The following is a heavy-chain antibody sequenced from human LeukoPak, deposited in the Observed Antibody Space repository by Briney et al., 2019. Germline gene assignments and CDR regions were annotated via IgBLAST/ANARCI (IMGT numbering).Heavy chain of an antibody. CDR2: ISAYNGNT. D-gene: IGHD2-2*01. V-gene: IGHV1-18*04. CDR3: ARDGGGYCSSTSCYDMNWFDP. Sequence: ASVKVSCKASGYTFTSYGISWVRQAPGQGLEWMGWISAYNGNTNYAQKLQGRVTMTTDTSTSTAYMELRSLRSDDRAVYYCARDGGGYCSSTSCYDMNWFDPWGQGTLVTVSS. J-gene: IGHJ5*02. CDR1: GYTFTSYG.